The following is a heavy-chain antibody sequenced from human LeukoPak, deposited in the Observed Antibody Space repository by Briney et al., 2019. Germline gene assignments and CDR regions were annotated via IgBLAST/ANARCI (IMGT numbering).Heavy chain of an antibody. J-gene: IGHJ6*03. CDR1: GGTFSSYA. V-gene: IGHV1-69*05. D-gene: IGHD3-3*02. Sequence: SVKVSCKASGGTFSSYAISWVRQAPGQGLEWMGGIIPIFGTANYAQKFQGRVTITTDEPTSTAYMELSSLRSEDTAVYYCARALGDTIAYYYYMDVWGKGTTVTVSS. CDR2: IIPIFGTA. CDR3: ARALGDTIAYYYYMDV.